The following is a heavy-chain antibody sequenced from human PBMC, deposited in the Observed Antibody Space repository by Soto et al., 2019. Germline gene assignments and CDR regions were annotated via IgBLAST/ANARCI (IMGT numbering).Heavy chain of an antibody. CDR3: ASMIGDTVLGFDS. Sequence: QVQLQESGPGLVKPSETLSLTCTVSGGSISSYYWSWIRQPPGKGLEWIGFIFYSGSTSYNPSLKGRVTISIDTSEYQFSLKLNSVTAADTAVYYCASMIGDTVLGFDSWGQGTLVAVSS. CDR1: GGSISSYY. V-gene: IGHV4-59*01. J-gene: IGHJ5*01. D-gene: IGHD3-10*02. CDR2: IFYSGST.